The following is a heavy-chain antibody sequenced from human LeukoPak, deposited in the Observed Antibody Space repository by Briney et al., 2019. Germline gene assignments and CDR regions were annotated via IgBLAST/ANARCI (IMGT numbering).Heavy chain of an antibody. V-gene: IGHV3-23*01. Sequence: GGSLRLSCAASGFTFSSYWMSWVRQAPGKGLEWVSAISGSGGSTYYADSVKGRFTISRDNSKNTLYLQMNSLRAEDTAVYYCAKKSSSSMYYYYYMDVWGKGTTVTVSS. J-gene: IGHJ6*03. CDR2: ISGSGGST. CDR3: AKKSSSSMYYYYYMDV. CDR1: GFTFSSYW. D-gene: IGHD6-6*01.